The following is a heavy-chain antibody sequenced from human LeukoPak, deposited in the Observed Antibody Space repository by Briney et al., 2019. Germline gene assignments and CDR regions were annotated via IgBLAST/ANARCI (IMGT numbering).Heavy chain of an antibody. Sequence: GGSLRLSCAASGFTFSSYAMYWVRQAPGKGLVWVLAVSGSGSSTYYADSVKGRFTISRDNAKNALYLQMNTLRAEDTAIYSCATRPTVGGTTPTFDHWGQGTPVTVSS. CDR2: VSGSGSST. V-gene: IGHV3-23*01. D-gene: IGHD1-26*01. CDR3: ATRPTVGGTTPTFDH. J-gene: IGHJ4*02. CDR1: GFTFSSYA.